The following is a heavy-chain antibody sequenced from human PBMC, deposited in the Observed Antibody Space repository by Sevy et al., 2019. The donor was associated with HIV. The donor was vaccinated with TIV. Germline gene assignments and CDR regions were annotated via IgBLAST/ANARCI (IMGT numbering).Heavy chain of an antibody. V-gene: IGHV3-49*03. D-gene: IGHD5-12*01. J-gene: IGHJ4*02. CDR3: TRGLATADTPEYYFDY. Sequence: GGSLRLSCTTSGFTFDDYAMSWFRQAPGKGLEWVAFITRNSYEAYGGTTDYAASAKGRFIISRDDSKSIAHLQMNSLKTEDTAVYYCTRGLATADTPEYYFDYWGQGTLVTVSS. CDR1: GFTFDDYA. CDR2: ITRNSYEAYGGTT.